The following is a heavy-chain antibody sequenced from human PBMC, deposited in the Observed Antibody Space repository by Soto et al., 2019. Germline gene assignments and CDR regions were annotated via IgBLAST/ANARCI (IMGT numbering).Heavy chain of an antibody. CDR3: ALGGYSYGYYHHYYYGMDV. CDR2: INAGNGNT. Sequence: AAVKVSCKASGYTFTSYAMHWVRQAPGQRLEWMGWINAGNGNTKYSQKFQGRVTITRDTSASTAYMELSSLRSEDTAVYYCALGGYSYGYYHHYYYGMDVWGQGTTVTVS. CDR1: GYTFTSYA. D-gene: IGHD5-18*01. V-gene: IGHV1-3*01. J-gene: IGHJ6*02.